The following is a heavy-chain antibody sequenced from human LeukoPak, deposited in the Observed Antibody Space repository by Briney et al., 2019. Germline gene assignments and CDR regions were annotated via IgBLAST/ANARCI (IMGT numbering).Heavy chain of an antibody. Sequence: ASVKVSCKASGYTFTGYYMHWVRQAPGQGLEWMGWINPNSGGTNYAQKFQGRVTMTRDTSISTAYMELSRLRSDDTAVYYCARVVDYYYYYYMDVWGKGTTVTVSS. CDR2: INPNSGGT. CDR3: ARVVDYYYYYYMDV. V-gene: IGHV1-2*02. CDR1: GYTFTGYY. D-gene: IGHD6-6*01. J-gene: IGHJ6*03.